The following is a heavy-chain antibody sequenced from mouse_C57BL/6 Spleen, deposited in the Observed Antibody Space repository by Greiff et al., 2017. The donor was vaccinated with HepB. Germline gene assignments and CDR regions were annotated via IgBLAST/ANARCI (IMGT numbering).Heavy chain of an antibody. V-gene: IGHV1-82*01. CDR3: AREGEYDYDLFAY. J-gene: IGHJ3*01. Sequence: VQLQQSGPELVKPGASVKISCKASGYAFSSSWMNWVKQRPGKGLEWIGRIYPGDGDTNYNGKFKGKATLTAKKSSSTAYMELRSLTSEDSAVYYCAREGEYDYDLFAYWGQGTLVTVSA. CDR2: IYPGDGDT. D-gene: IGHD2-4*01. CDR1: GYAFSSSW.